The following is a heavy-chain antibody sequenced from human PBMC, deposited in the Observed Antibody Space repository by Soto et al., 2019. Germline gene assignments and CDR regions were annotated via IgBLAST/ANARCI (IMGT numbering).Heavy chain of an antibody. V-gene: IGHV3-23*01. CDR2: ISNSGGSR. J-gene: IGHJ4*02. CDR3: AKSYGDGYYFDY. CDR1: GFTFSSYA. D-gene: IGHD4-17*01. Sequence: GGSLRLSCAASGFTFSSYAMSWVRQTPERGLECVSAISNSGGSRYYADSVKGRFTISRDNSKNMVYLQVNSLRAEDTAVYYCAKSYGDGYYFDYWGQGTLVTVPS.